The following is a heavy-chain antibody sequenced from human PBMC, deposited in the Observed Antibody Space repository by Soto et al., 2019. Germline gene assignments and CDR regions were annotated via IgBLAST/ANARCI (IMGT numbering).Heavy chain of an antibody. CDR3: AKDYVLEWLRYYYGMDV. CDR1: GFAFSTYG. CDR2: ISYDGSNK. D-gene: IGHD3-3*01. V-gene: IGHV3-30*18. J-gene: IGHJ6*02. Sequence: QVQLVESGGGVVQPGRSLRLSCAASGFAFSTYGMHWVRQAPGKGLEWVAVISYDGSNKYYTDSVKGRFTISRDNSKNILFLQMNSLRAEDTAVYYCAKDYVLEWLRYYYGMDVWGQGTTVTVSS.